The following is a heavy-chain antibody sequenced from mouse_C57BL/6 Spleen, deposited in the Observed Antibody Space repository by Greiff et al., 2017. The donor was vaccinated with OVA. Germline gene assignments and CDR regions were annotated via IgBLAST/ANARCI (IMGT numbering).Heavy chain of an antibody. Sequence: VQLQQSGAELVKPGASVKISCKASGYAFSSYWLNWVKQRPGKGLEWIGQIYPGDGDTNYNGKFKGKATLTADISSSTADMQLSSLTSEDSAVYVCARGYDYRYWYFDVWGTGTTVTVSS. CDR2: IYPGDGDT. CDR3: ARGYDYRYWYFDV. D-gene: IGHD2-4*01. CDR1: GYAFSSYW. V-gene: IGHV1-80*01. J-gene: IGHJ1*03.